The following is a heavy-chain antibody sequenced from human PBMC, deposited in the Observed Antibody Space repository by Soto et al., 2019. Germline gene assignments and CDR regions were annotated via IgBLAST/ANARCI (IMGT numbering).Heavy chain of an antibody. V-gene: IGHV6-1*01. J-gene: IGHJ6*02. CDR2: TYYRSKWYN. D-gene: IGHD5-18*01. CDR1: GDSVSSNSAA. Sequence: SQTLSLTCAISGDSVSSNSAAWNWIRQSPSRGLEWLGRTYYRSKWYNDYAVSVKSRITVNPDTSKNQFSLQLNSVTPEDTAVYYCARLRSGYSYGRPYSYGMDVWGQGTRVTVSS. CDR3: ARLRSGYSYGRPYSYGMDV.